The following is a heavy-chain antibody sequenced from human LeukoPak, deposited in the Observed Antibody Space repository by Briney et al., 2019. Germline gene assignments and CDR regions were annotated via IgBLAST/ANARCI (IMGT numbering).Heavy chain of an antibody. V-gene: IGHV4-39*01. CDR3: ARLYYYGSGSYHRRQARFDP. D-gene: IGHD3-10*01. CDR2: IYYSGST. J-gene: IGHJ5*02. Sequence: SETLSLTCTVSGGSISSSSYYWGWIRQPPGKGLEWIGSIYYSGSTYYNPSLKSRATISVDTSKNQFSLKLSSGTAADTAVYYCARLYYYGSGSYHRRQARFDPWGQGTLVTVS. CDR1: GGSISSSSYY.